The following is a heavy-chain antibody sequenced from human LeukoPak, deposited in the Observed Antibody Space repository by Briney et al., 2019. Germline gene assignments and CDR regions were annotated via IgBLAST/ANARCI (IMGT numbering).Heavy chain of an antibody. D-gene: IGHD3-10*01. CDR2: INHSGST. V-gene: IGHV4-34*01. Sequence: PSETLSLTCAVYGGSFSGYYWSWIRQPPGKGLEWIGEINHSGSTNYNPSLKSRVTISVDTSKNQFSLKLSSVTAADTAVYYCARRHFGFGEFPQYFDYWGQGTLVTVSS. CDR3: ARRHFGFGEFPQYFDY. J-gene: IGHJ4*02. CDR1: GGSFSGYY.